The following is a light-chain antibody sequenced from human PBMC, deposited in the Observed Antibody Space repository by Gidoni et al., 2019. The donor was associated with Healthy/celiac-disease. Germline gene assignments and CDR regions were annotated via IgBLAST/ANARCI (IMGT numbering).Light chain of an antibody. V-gene: IGKV3-11*01. CDR1: KRVSSY. CDR2: DAS. CDR3: QQRSNWFLT. J-gene: IGKJ4*01. Sequence: EIVLTQSPPTLSLSPGERATLPCSASKRVSSYLAWYQQKPGQAPRLLIYDASNRATGIPARFSGSGSGTDFTLTISSLEPEDFAVYYCQQRSNWFLTFGGGTKVEIK.